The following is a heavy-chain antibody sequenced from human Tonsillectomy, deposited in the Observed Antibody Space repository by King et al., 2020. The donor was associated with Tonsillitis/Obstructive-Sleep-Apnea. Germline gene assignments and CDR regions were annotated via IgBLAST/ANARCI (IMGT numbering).Heavy chain of an antibody. CDR2: IYPGDSDT. CDR3: ARRGRGDDARVYSYLREVDF. J-gene: IGHJ4*02. CDR1: GYSFTNYW. D-gene: IGHD3-22*01. Sequence: VQLVESGAEVKKPGQSLKISCRASGYSFTNYWIGWVRQMPGEGLEWMGSIYPGDSDTSYSPSFQGQVTISADKSLRTAYLQWSSLKASDSAMYYCARRGRGDDARVYSYLREVDFWGQGXQVTVSS. V-gene: IGHV5-51*03.